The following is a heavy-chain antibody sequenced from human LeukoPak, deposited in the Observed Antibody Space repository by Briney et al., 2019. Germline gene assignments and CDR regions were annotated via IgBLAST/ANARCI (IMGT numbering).Heavy chain of an antibody. D-gene: IGHD1-26*01. CDR2: ISYDGSNK. CDR1: GFTFSSYG. J-gene: IGHJ5*02. V-gene: IGHV3-30*18. CDR3: AKDIRSGSYYGENWFDP. Sequence: GGSLRLSCAASGFTFSSYGTHWVRQAPGKGLEWVAVISYDGSNKYYADSVKGRFTISRDNSKNTLYLQMNSLRAEDTAVYYCAKDIRSGSYYGENWFDPWGQGTLVTVSS.